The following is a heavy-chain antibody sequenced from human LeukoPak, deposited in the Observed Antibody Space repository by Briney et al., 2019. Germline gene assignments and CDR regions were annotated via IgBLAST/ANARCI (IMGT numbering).Heavy chain of an antibody. D-gene: IGHD2-2*02. CDR1: GFTFSSYW. Sequence: SGGSLRLSCAGSGFTFSSYWMDWVRQAPGKGLEWVANIKQDGSEKYYVNTVKGRFTISRDNAQNSLYLQMNSLRGEDTAVYYCARVRGGYCSGTSCYNAFDIWGQGTMVTVSS. CDR2: IKQDGSEK. V-gene: IGHV3-7*01. J-gene: IGHJ3*02. CDR3: ARVRGGYCSGTSCYNAFDI.